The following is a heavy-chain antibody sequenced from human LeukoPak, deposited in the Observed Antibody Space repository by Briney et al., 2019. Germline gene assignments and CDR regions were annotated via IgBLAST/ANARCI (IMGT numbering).Heavy chain of an antibody. J-gene: IGHJ6*03. V-gene: IGHV4-39*01. D-gene: IGHD4-17*01. Sequence: SETLSLTCTVYGGSISSSTYYWGWIRQPPGKGLEWIGSIYYSGSTYYKPSLKSRVTISVDTSNNQFSLKLSSVTAADTAVYYCARIIYGYYRGGYMDVWGNGTTVTVSS. CDR2: IYYSGST. CDR3: ARIIYGYYRGGYMDV. CDR1: GGSISSSTYY.